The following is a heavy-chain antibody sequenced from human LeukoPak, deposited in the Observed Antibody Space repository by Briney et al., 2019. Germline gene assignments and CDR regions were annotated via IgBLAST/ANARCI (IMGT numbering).Heavy chain of an antibody. CDR1: GGSISSYY. CDR3: ARLSSGWYYELSPFDY. CDR2: IYYSGST. V-gene: IGHV4-59*08. J-gene: IGHJ4*02. Sequence: SETLSLTCTVSGGSISSYYWSWIRQPPGKGLEWIGYIYYSGSTNHNPSLKSRVTISVDTSKNQFSLKLSSVTAADTAVYYCARLSSGWYYELSPFDYWGQGTLVTVSS. D-gene: IGHD6-19*01.